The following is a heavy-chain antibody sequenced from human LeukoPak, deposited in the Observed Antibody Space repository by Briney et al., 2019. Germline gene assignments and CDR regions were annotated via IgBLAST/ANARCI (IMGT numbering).Heavy chain of an antibody. Sequence: TASETLSLTCSVSGGSFSAYYWSWIRQPPGKGLEWIGEINHVGITNYNPSLKTRVAISVHTSNNQFSLRLNSVTAADTAIYYCATASMVRGLLRTWGQGTRVTVSS. CDR3: ATASMVRGLLRT. D-gene: IGHD3-10*01. J-gene: IGHJ4*02. V-gene: IGHV4-34*01. CDR2: INHVGIT. CDR1: GGSFSAYY.